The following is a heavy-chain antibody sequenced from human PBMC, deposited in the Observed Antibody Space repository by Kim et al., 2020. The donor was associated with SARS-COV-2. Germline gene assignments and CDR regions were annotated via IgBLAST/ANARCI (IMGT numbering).Heavy chain of an antibody. V-gene: IGHV3-15*01. Sequence: GGSLRLSCAASGFTFSNAWMSWVRQAPGKGLEWVGRIKSKTDGGTTDYAAPVKGRFTISRDDSKNTLYLQMNSLKTEDTAVYYCTTEGAAMGNYYGMDVWGQGTTVTVSS. D-gene: IGHD5-18*01. CDR3: TTEGAAMGNYYGMDV. CDR1: GFTFSNAW. J-gene: IGHJ6*02. CDR2: IKSKTDGGTT.